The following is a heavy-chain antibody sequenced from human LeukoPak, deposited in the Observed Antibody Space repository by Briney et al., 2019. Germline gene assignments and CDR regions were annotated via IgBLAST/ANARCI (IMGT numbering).Heavy chain of an antibody. Sequence: GGSLRLSCAGSGFIFNSYWMSWVRQAPGKGLEWVSAISGSGGSTYYADSVKGRFTISRDNSKNTLYLQMNSLRAEDTAVYYCAKDRSLGIWNYWGQGTLVTVSS. CDR3: AKDRSLGIWNY. D-gene: IGHD7-27*01. V-gene: IGHV3-23*01. CDR1: GFIFNSYW. J-gene: IGHJ4*02. CDR2: ISGSGGST.